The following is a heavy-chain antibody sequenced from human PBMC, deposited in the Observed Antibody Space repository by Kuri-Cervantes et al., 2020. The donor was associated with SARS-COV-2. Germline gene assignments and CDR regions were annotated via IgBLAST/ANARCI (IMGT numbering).Heavy chain of an antibody. CDR3: ARDCSGGSCYGDAFDI. J-gene: IGHJ3*02. CDR2: ISSSSSTI. CDR1: GFTFSSYS. Sequence: GESLKISCAASGFTFSSYSMNWVRQAPGKGLEWVSYISSSSSTIYYADSVKGRFTISRDNAKNSLYLQMNSLRDEDTAVYYCARDCSGGSCYGDAFDIWGQGKMVNVSS. V-gene: IGHV3-48*02. D-gene: IGHD2-15*01.